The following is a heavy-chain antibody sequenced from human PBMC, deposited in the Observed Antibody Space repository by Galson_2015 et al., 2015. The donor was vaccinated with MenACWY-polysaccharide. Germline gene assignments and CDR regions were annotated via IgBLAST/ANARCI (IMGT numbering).Heavy chain of an antibody. CDR1: GFTFSSFW. D-gene: IGHD6-6*01. CDR2: INSDGSST. CDR3: AKYSSSSHAVDH. Sequence: SLRLSCAASGFTFSSFWMHWVRQAPGKGLVWVSRINSDGSSTSYADSVKGRFTNSRDNAKNTLYLQMNSLRAEDTAVYYCAKYSSSSHAVDHWGQGTLAPVSP. J-gene: IGHJ4*02. V-gene: IGHV3-74*01.